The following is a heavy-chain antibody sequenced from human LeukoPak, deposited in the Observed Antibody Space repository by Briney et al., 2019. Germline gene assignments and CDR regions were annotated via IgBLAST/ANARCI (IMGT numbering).Heavy chain of an antibody. J-gene: IGHJ4*02. V-gene: IGHV3-48*03. CDR1: GFTFSSYE. CDR3: AKANYDILTGGLDY. CDR2: ISSSGSTI. D-gene: IGHD3-9*01. Sequence: PGGSLRLFCAASGFTFSSYEMNWVRQAPGKGLEWVSYISSSGSTIYYADSVKGRFTISRDNSKNTLYLQMNSLRAEDTAVYYCAKANYDILTGGLDYWGQGTLVTVSS.